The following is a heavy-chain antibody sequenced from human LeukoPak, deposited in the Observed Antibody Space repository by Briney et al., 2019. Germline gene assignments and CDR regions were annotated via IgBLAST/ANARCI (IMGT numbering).Heavy chain of an antibody. CDR3: ARRHYDSSRYYYVYYFDN. CDR1: GGSFSGYY. V-gene: IGHV4-34*01. CDR2: INHSGST. J-gene: IGHJ4*02. Sequence: SETLSLTCAVYGGSFSGYYWSWIRQPPGKGLEWIGEINHSGSTNYNPSIKSRVTISVDTSKNQFSLKLSSVTAADTAVYYCARRHYDSSRYYYVYYFDNWGQGTLVTVSS. D-gene: IGHD3-22*01.